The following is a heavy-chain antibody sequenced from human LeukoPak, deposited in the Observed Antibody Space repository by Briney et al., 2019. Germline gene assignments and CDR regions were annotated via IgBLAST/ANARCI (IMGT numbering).Heavy chain of an antibody. V-gene: IGHV3-21*01. J-gene: IGHJ4*02. D-gene: IGHD3-22*01. CDR3: ARDSFDSSGYYFYFGY. CDR2: ISSSSSYI. CDR1: GFTFSSYS. Sequence: GGSLRLSCAASGFTFSSYSMSWVRQAPGKGLEWVSSISSSSSYIYYADSVKGRFTISRDNAKNSLYLQMNSLRAEDTAVYYCARDSFDSSGYYFYFGYWGQGTLVTVSS.